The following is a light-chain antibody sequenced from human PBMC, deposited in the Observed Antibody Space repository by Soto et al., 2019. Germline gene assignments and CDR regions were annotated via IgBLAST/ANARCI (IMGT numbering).Light chain of an antibody. J-gene: IGKJ3*01. V-gene: IGKV1-12*01. CDR2: AAS. Sequence: DIQMTQSPSSVSASVGDRITITCRASQGIASWLAWYQQKSGEAPNLLIYAASNLPSGVPSRFSGSGSGTYFTLTISILQREDSATYYCQQANSSPFPFGPGNKV. CDR3: QQANSSPFP. CDR1: QGIASW.